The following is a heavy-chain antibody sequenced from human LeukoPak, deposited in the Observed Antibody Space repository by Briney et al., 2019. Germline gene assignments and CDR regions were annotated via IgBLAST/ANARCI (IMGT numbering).Heavy chain of an antibody. V-gene: IGHV3-30*02. CDR2: IRYDGSNK. CDR3: AQLRIVPAATPFDY. CDR1: GFTFSSYS. J-gene: IGHJ4*02. D-gene: IGHD2-2*01. Sequence: PGGSLRLSCAASGFTFSSYSMNWVRQAPGKGLEWVAFIRYDGSNKYYADSVKGRFTISRDNSKNTLYLQMNSLRAEDTAVYYCAQLRIVPAATPFDYWGQGTLVTVSS.